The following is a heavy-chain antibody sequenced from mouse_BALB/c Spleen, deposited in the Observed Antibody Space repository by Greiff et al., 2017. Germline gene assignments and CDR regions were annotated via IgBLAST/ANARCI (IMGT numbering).Heavy chain of an antibody. J-gene: IGHJ3*01. CDR1: GFAFSSYD. Sequence: EVQGVESGGGLVKPGGSLKLSCAASGFAFSSYDMSWVRQTPEKRLEWVEYISSGGGSTYYPDTVKGRFTISRDNAKNTLYLQMSSLKSEDTAMYYCARHHGSSYGFAYWGQGTLVTVSA. CDR2: ISSGGGST. CDR3: ARHHGSSYGFAY. V-gene: IGHV5-12-1*01. D-gene: IGHD1-1*01.